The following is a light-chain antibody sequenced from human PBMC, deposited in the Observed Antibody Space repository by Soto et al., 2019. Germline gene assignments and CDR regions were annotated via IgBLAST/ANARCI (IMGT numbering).Light chain of an antibody. CDR3: YSSAASHTFI. CDR1: SIDVGDSDF. J-gene: IGLJ2*01. CDR2: VVT. V-gene: IGLV2-11*01. Sequence: QSALTQPRSVSGSPGQSVTISCTGTSIDVGDSDFVSWYQQHPGKAPKLMIYVVTKRPSGVPDRFSGSKSGTTASLTISGPEDEDDDDYYCYSSAASHTFIFGAGTKLTVL.